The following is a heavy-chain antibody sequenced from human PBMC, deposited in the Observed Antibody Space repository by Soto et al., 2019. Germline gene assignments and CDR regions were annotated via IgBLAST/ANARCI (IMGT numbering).Heavy chain of an antibody. J-gene: IGHJ6*01. V-gene: IGHV4-4*02. Sequence: QVQLQESGPELVKPSGTLSLTCAVSGGSVSSGAWWTWVRQSPGKGLEWIGDIYHGGRTNYNPSLTSRVAISLDKSKNQSSLKLSSVTAADTAMYYCTRMLIIVTDYNYGLDVWGRGTTVTVSS. CDR3: TRMLIIVTDYNYGLDV. D-gene: IGHD2-21*01. CDR2: IYHGGRT. CDR1: GGSVSSGAW.